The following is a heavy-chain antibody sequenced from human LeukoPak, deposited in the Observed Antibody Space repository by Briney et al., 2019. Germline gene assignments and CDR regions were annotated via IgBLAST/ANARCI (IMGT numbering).Heavy chain of an antibody. V-gene: IGHV3-30*02. D-gene: IGHD4-17*01. CDR3: AKDKNDYGDYYYMDV. CDR1: GFTFSSYG. CDR2: IRHDGNHK. J-gene: IGHJ6*03. Sequence: GGSLRLSCAASGFTFSSYGMHWVRQAPGKGLEWVAFIRHDGNHKNCADSVKGRFTISRDNSKNTLSLQMNSLRAEGTAVYYCAKDKNDYGDYYYMDVWGKGTTVTVSS.